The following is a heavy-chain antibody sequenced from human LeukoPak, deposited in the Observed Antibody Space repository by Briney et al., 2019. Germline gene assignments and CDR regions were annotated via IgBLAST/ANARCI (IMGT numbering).Heavy chain of an antibody. CDR2: IYSGGST. CDR1: GFTVSSNY. J-gene: IGHJ4*02. Sequence: GGSLRLSCAASGFTVSSNYMSWVRQAPGKGLEWVSVIYSGGSTYYADSVKGRFTISRDNSKNTLYLQMNSLRAEDTAVYYCAIPIAVAGTGSVWGQGTLVTVSS. CDR3: AIPIAVAGTGSV. D-gene: IGHD6-19*01. V-gene: IGHV3-53*01.